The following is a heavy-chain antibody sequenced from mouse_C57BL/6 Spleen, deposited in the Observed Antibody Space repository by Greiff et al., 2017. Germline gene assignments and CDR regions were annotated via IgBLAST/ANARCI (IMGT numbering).Heavy chain of an antibody. CDR2: ISYDGSN. CDR1: GYSITSGYY. Sequence: EVKLMESGPGLVKPSQSLSLTCSVTGYSITSGYYWNWIRQFPGNKLEWMGYISYDGSNNYNPSLKNRISITRDTSKNQFFLKLNSVTTEDTATYYCAREEDDYDGNWYFDVWGTGTTVTVSS. CDR3: AREEDDYDGNWYFDV. D-gene: IGHD2-4*01. J-gene: IGHJ1*03. V-gene: IGHV3-6*01.